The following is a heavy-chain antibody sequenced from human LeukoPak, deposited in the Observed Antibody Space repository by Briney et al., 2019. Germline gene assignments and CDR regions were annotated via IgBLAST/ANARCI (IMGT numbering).Heavy chain of an antibody. CDR3: ARNVSYSFDY. CDR2: IYHSGST. Sequence: SETLSLTCDVSGYSIRSNYYWGWIRQPPGKGLEWIGSIYHSGSTYYNPSLKSRVTISVDTSKNQFSLKLSSVTAADTAVYYCARNVSYSFDYWGQGTLVTVPS. CDR1: GYSIRSNYY. D-gene: IGHD1-1*01. V-gene: IGHV4-38-2*01. J-gene: IGHJ4*02.